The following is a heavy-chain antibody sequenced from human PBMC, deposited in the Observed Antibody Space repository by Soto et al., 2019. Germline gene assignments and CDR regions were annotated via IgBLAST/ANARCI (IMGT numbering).Heavy chain of an antibody. V-gene: IGHV1-69*04. CDR2: IIPILGIA. J-gene: IGHJ5*02. CDR3: ARDNWFDP. CDR1: GYTLTSYD. Sequence: GASVTVSCTASGYTLTSYDINWVRQATGQGLEWMGRIIPILGIANYAQKFQGRVTITADKSTSTAYMELSSLRSEDTAVYYCARDNWFDPWGQGTLVTVSS.